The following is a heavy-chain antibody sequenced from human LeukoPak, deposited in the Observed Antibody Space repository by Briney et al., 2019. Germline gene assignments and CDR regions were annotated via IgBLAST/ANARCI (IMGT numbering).Heavy chain of an antibody. CDR2: ITGSGTFT. D-gene: IGHD6-19*01. J-gene: IGHJ4*02. CDR3: AKRSAESSGYFDS. Sequence: GWSLRLSCAASGFTVSSNYMSWVRQAPGKGLEWVSAITGSGTFTDYADSVRGRFTISRDNSKNTLYLQMNSLRAEDTAIYYCAKRSAESSGYFDSWGQGTLVTVSS. V-gene: IGHV3-23*01. CDR1: GFTVSSNY.